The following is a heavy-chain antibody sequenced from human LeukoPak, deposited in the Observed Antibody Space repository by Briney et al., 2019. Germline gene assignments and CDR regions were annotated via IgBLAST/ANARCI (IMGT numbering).Heavy chain of an antibody. J-gene: IGHJ4*02. V-gene: IGHV1/OR15-1*04. CDR2: INPNSGGT. CDR3: ARDTYGYGFDY. D-gene: IGHD5-18*01. CDR1: GYIFTDYY. Sequence: GASVKVSCKASGYIFTDYYMHWVRQAPGQELGWMGRINPNSGGTNYAQKFQGRVTITADESTSTAYMELSSLRSEDTAVYYCARDTYGYGFDYWGQGTLVTVSS.